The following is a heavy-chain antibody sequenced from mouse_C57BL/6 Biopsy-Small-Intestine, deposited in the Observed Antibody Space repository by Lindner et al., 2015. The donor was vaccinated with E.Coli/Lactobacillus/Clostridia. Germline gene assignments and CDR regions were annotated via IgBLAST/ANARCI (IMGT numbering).Heavy chain of an antibody. Sequence: VQLQESGPGLVKPGASVKISCKTSGYSFTGYYMNWVKQSPEKRLEWIGEINPRTGGTAYNQKFKAKATLTVDKSSSTAYMQLKSLTSEDSAFYYCARAAGYFDYWGQGTTLTVSS. J-gene: IGHJ2*01. CDR3: ARAAGYFDY. CDR1: GYSFTGYY. V-gene: IGHV1-42*01. D-gene: IGHD6-1*01. CDR2: INPRTGGT.